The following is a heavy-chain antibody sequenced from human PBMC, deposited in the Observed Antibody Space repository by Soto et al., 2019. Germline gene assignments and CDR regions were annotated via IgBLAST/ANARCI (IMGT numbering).Heavy chain of an antibody. J-gene: IGHJ3*02. D-gene: IGHD3-22*01. V-gene: IGHV1-8*01. CDR1: GYTFTSEE. CDR2: MNPNSGNT. CDR3: ARGREKYRYYDSSGYPDAFDI. Sequence: ASAKVFCKDSGYTFTSEEINWVRQATGQGLEWMGWMNPNSGNTGYAQKFQGRVTMTRNTSISTAYMELSSLRSEDTAVYYCARGREKYRYYDSSGYPDAFDIWG.